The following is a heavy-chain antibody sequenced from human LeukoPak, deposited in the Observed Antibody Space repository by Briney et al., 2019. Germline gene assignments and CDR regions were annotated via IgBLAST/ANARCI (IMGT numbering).Heavy chain of an antibody. CDR3: VKNGWLDY. Sequence: GGSLRLSCAASGFTFSSQNMNWARQAPGKGLEWVAHISTSGDSTKYADSVEGRFTISRDNAENSLYLLMNSLRVEDTAVYYCVKNGWLDYWGQGILVTVSP. CDR2: ISTSGDST. V-gene: IGHV3-21*06. D-gene: IGHD6-19*01. CDR1: GFTFSSQN. J-gene: IGHJ4*02.